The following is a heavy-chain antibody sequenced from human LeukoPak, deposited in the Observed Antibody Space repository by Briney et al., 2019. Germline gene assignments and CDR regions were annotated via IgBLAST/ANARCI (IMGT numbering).Heavy chain of an antibody. J-gene: IGHJ6*02. CDR3: GTWAFYHGLDV. D-gene: IGHD2/OR15-2a*01. CDR2: IRADGGRT. V-gene: IGHV3-43*02. Sequence: GGSLRLSCAPSGFSFGDYAMHWVRPAPGKGLEWVSLIRADGGRTYYADSVNGRFTISRDNSKNSLYLQMNSLRTDDTALYYCGTWAFYHGLDVWGQGTTVTVSS. CDR1: GFSFGDYA.